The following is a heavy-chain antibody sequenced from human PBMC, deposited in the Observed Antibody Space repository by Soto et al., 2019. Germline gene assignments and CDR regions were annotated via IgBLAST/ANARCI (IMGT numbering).Heavy chain of an antibody. V-gene: IGHV3-48*01. D-gene: IGHD4-17*01. J-gene: IGHJ5*02. CDR3: AREGGDLNWFDP. CDR1: GFTFSSYS. CDR2: ISSSSTI. Sequence: EVQLVESGGGLVQPGGSPRLSCAASGFTFSSYSMNWVRQAPGKGLEWVSYISSSSTIYYADSVKGRFTISRDNAKNSLYLQMNSLRAEDTAVYYCAREGGDLNWFDPWGQGTLVTVSS.